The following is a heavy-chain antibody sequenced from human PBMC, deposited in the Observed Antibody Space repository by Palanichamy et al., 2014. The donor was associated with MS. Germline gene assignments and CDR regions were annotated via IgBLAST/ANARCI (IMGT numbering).Heavy chain of an antibody. J-gene: IGHJ3*02. CDR3: ARRNYYDSSGYAFDI. CDR1: GFTFSTYW. Sequence: EVQLVESGGGLVQPGGSLRLSCAASGFTFSTYWMHWVRQAPGKGLVWVSRINSDGGSTSYADSVKGRFTISRDNAKNTLYLQMNSLRVEDTAVYYCARRNYYDSSGYAFDIWGQGTMVTVSS. D-gene: IGHD3-22*01. CDR2: INSDGGST. V-gene: IGHV3-74*01.